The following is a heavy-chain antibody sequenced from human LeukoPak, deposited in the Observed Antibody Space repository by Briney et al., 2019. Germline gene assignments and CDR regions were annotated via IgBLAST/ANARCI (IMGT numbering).Heavy chain of an antibody. Sequence: PSETLSLTCAVYGGSFSGYYWSWIRQPPGKGLAWIGEINHSGSTNYNPSLKSRVTISVDTSKNQFSLKLSSVTAADTAVYYCARDATVVKIFDYWGQGTLVTVSS. D-gene: IGHD4-23*01. V-gene: IGHV4-34*01. J-gene: IGHJ4*02. CDR1: GGSFSGYY. CDR3: ARDATVVKIFDY. CDR2: INHSGST.